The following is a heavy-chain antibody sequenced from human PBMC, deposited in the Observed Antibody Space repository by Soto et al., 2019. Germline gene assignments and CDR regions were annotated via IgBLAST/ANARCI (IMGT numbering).Heavy chain of an antibody. D-gene: IGHD3-3*01. V-gene: IGHV3-23*01. CDR3: AKDQRFLEWLPQGGLDV. CDR1: GFSFRKYV. CDR2: ISSTGGST. J-gene: IGHJ6*02. Sequence: EVQLLESGGGLVQPGESLRLSCAASGFSFRKYVMTWVRQAPGKGLEWVSSISSTGGSTYYADSVKGRFTVSRDNSKNTFYLQMNSLRAEDTALYYCAKDQRFLEWLPQGGLDVWGQGTTIAVSS.